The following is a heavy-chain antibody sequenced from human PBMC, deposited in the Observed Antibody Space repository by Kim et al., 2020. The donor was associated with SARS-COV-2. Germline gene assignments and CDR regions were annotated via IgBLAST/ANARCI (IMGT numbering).Heavy chain of an antibody. Sequence: SETLSLTCTVSGGSISSYYWSWIRQPPGKGLEWIGYIYYSGSTNYNPSLKSRVTISVDTSKNQFSLKLSSVTAADTAVYYCARDERDSSGWANWFGPWGQGTLVTVSS. V-gene: IGHV4-59*13. CDR2: IYYSGST. J-gene: IGHJ5*02. CDR3: ARDERDSSGWANWFGP. CDR1: GGSISSYY. D-gene: IGHD6-19*01.